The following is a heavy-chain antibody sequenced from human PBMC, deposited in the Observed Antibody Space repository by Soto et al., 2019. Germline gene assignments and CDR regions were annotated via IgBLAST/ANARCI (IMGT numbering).Heavy chain of an antibody. V-gene: IGHV3-33*06. CDR3: ANTGPY. CDR1: GFTFSSYG. J-gene: IGHJ4*02. CDR2: IWFDGSNK. Sequence: QMQLVESGGGVVQPGMSLRLSCAASGFTFSSYGMHWVRQAPGKGLEWVAVIWFDGSNKFYADSVKGRFTISRDNSKNTVSLQMNRLREEDSAAYYCANTGPYWGQGTLVTVSS.